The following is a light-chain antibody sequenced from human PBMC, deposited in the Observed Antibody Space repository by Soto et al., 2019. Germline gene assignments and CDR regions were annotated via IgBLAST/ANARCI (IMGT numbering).Light chain of an antibody. CDR3: QQYNTYST. CDR1: QGISSW. J-gene: IGKJ5*01. V-gene: IGKV1D-16*01. CDR2: AAS. Sequence: DIPMTQSPSSVSSSVGDRVTITFRASQGISSWLAWYQQKPGKAPKLLIYAASSLQSGVPSRFSGSGSGTEFTLTISSLQPDDFATYYCQQYNTYSTFGQGTRLEIK.